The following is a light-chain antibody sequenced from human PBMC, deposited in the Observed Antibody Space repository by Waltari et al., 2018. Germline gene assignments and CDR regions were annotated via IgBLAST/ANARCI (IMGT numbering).Light chain of an antibody. Sequence: QSALTQPASVSGSPGPSITISCTGTSSDVGNYNLFSWYQQHPGKAPKLMIYEVAKRPSGVSNRFSGSKSGNTASLTISGLQAEDEADYFCCSYASSSTLLFGGGTKVTVL. CDR3: CSYASSSTLL. J-gene: IGLJ2*01. V-gene: IGLV2-23*02. CDR2: EVA. CDR1: SSDVGNYNL.